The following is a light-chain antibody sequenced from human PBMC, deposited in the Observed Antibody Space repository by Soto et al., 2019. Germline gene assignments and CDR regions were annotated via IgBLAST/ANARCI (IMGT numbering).Light chain of an antibody. V-gene: IGLV2-23*02. J-gene: IGLJ1*01. Sequence: QSALTQPASMSGSPGQSITFSCTGTSSDVGSSNLVSWYQQHPGKAPKLLIYEVSKRPSGVSNRFSGPKSGNTASLTISGLQAEDEADYYCCSYAGSSTHVFGTGTKVTVL. CDR1: SSDVGSSNL. CDR2: EVS. CDR3: CSYAGSSTHV.